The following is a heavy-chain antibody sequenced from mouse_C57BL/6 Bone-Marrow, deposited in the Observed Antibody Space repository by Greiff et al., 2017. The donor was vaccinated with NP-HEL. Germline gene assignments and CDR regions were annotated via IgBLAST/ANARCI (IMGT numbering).Heavy chain of an antibody. CDR3: AREFLITTVVAPFDY. CDR1: GYTFTSYW. V-gene: IGHV1-69*01. D-gene: IGHD1-1*01. J-gene: IGHJ2*01. Sequence: VQLQQSGAELVMPGASVKLSCKASGYTFTSYWMHWVKQRPGQGLEWIGEIDPSDSYTNYNQKFKGKSTLTVDKSSSTAYMQLSSLTSEDSAVYYCAREFLITTVVAPFDYWGQGTTLTVSS. CDR2: IDPSDSYT.